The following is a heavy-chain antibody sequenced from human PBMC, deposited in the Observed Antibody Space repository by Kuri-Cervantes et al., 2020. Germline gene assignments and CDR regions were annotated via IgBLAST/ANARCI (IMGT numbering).Heavy chain of an antibody. CDR3: ARDHPQVITMIVVDYYYYYGMDV. V-gene: IGHV1-8*01. J-gene: IGHJ6*02. CDR1: GYTFTSYD. CDR2: MNPNSGNT. Sequence: ASVKVSCKASGYTFTSYDINWVRQATGQGLGWMGWMNPNSGNTGYAQKFQGRVTMTRNTSISTAYMELSSLRSEDTAVYYCARDHPQVITMIVVDYYYYYGMDVWGQGTTVTVSS. D-gene: IGHD3-22*01.